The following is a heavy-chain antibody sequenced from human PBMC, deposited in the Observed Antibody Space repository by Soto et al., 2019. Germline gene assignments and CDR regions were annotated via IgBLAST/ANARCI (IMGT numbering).Heavy chain of an antibody. CDR2: ISWNSGSI. CDR1: GFTFDDYA. D-gene: IGHD2-21*01. Sequence: EVQLVESGGGLVQPGRSLTLSCAASGFTFDDYAMHWVRHVPGKGLEWVSGISWNSGSIGYADSVKGRFTIARDNAKNSLYLQMNSLRPEDTALYYCAKDRGGESKSPLFDYWGQGTLVTVSS. CDR3: AKDRGGESKSPLFDY. J-gene: IGHJ4*02. V-gene: IGHV3-9*01.